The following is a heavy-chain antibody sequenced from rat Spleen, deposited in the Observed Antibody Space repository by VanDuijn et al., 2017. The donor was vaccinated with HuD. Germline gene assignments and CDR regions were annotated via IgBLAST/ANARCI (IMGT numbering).Heavy chain of an antibody. J-gene: IGHJ4*01. Sequence: EVQLVESGGGLVQPGRSLKLSCVASGFTFNNYWMTWIRQAPGKGLEWVATIRHDGSSTYYRDSVKGRFTISRDNAKSTLYLQMDSLRSEDTATYYCATDLNTIAAMLYYVMDAWGQGASVTVSS. CDR1: GFTFNNYW. CDR3: ATDLNTIAAMLYYVMDA. V-gene: IGHV5-31*01. CDR2: IRHDGSST. D-gene: IGHD1-2*01.